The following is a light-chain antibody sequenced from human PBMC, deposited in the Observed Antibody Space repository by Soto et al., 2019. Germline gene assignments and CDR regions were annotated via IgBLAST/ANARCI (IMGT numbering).Light chain of an antibody. Sequence: EIVLTQSPATLSLSPGERATLSCRTSQGVGSYLAWYQQKPGQAPRLLIYDVFKRATGFPARFSGSGSGTDFTLTISSLEPEDFAVYFCQQRSDWPLTFGGGTKVEI. V-gene: IGKV3-11*01. CDR2: DVF. J-gene: IGKJ4*01. CDR1: QGVGSY. CDR3: QQRSDWPLT.